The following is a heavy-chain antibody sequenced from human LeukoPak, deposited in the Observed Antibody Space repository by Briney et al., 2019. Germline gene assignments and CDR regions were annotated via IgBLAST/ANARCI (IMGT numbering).Heavy chain of an antibody. V-gene: IGHV3-21*01. D-gene: IGHD3-16*02. CDR3: ARHRTASDY. CDR1: GFTFSTYS. CDR2: ITSSSSYI. J-gene: IGHJ4*02. Sequence: PGGSLRLSCAASGFTFSTYSMTWVRQASGKGLEWVSSITSSSSYIYYADSVKGRFTISRDNAKSSLYLQMNSLRAEDTALYYCARHRTASDYWGQGTLVTVSS.